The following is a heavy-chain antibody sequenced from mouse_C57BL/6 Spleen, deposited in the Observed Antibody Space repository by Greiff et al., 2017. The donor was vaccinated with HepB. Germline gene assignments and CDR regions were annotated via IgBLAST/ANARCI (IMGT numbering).Heavy chain of an antibody. J-gene: IGHJ2*01. CDR3: TSYYGSFYYFDY. Sequence: VQLQQSGAELVRPGASVKLSCTASGFNIKDYYMHWVKQRPEQGLEWIGRIDPEDGDTEYAPKFQGKATMTADKSSNTAYMQLSSLTSEDTAVYYCTSYYGSFYYFDYWGQGTTLTVSS. D-gene: IGHD1-1*01. CDR2: IDPEDGDT. CDR1: GFNIKDYY. V-gene: IGHV14-1*01.